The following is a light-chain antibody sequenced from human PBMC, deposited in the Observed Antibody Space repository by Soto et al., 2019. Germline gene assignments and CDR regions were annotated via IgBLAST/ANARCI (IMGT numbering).Light chain of an antibody. CDR1: ESVSSN. CDR3: QQYNYWPRT. J-gene: IGKJ1*01. Sequence: EIVMTQSPGPLSVSPGERATLSCRASESVSSNLAWYQQKPGQAPSLLIYGASTRAAGVPVRFSGSGSGTEFTLTISILQSEDVAVYYCQQYNYWPRTFGQGTKVEIK. V-gene: IGKV3-15*01. CDR2: GAS.